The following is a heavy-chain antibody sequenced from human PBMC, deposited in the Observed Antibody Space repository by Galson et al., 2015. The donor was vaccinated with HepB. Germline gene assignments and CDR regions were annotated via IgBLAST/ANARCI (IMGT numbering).Heavy chain of an antibody. V-gene: IGHV1-18*01. CDR1: GYTFTSYG. D-gene: IGHD5-18*01. J-gene: IGHJ5*02. CDR3: ARIRSRSTLYGYRGNWWFDP. Sequence: SVKVSCKAPGYTFTSYGISWVRQAPGQGLEWMGWISAYNGNTNYAQKLQGRVTMTTDTSTSTAYMELRSLRSDDTAVYYCARIRSRSTLYGYRGNWWFDPWGQGTLVTVSS. CDR2: ISAYNGNT.